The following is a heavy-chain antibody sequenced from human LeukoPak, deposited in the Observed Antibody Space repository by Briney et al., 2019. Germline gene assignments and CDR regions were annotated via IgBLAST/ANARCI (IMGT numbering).Heavy chain of an antibody. V-gene: IGHV3-23*01. CDR1: GFTFSSYA. Sequence: GGSLRLSCAASGFTFSSYAMSWVHQAPGKGLERVSGISERGGSTYYADSVKGRFTISRDNFKNTVYLQMNSLRAEDTAVYYCAKGGLYHVHGMDVWGQGTTVTVSS. CDR3: AKGGLYHVHGMDV. D-gene: IGHD3/OR15-3a*01. CDR2: ISERGGST. J-gene: IGHJ6*02.